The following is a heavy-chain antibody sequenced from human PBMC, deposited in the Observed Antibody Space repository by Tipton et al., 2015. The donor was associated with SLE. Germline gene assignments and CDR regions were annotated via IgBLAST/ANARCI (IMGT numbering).Heavy chain of an antibody. CDR2: IYYSGST. CDR1: GGSFSSHY. D-gene: IGHD2-21*01. V-gene: IGHV4-59*11. CDR3: ARGPIVVVIAAVWYFDL. Sequence: TLSLTCAVYGGSFSSHYWSWIRQPPGKGLEWIGYIYYSGSTNYNPSLKSRVTISVDTSKNQFSLKLSSVTAADTAVYYCARGPIVVVIAAVWYFDLWGRGTLVTVSS. J-gene: IGHJ2*01.